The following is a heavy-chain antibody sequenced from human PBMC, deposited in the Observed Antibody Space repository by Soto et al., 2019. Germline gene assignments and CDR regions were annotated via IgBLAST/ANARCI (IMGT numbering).Heavy chain of an antibody. CDR1: GFTFNNYS. CDR2: FRGDGTGA. Sequence: GGSLRLSCTAAGFTFNNYSMNWVRQAPGMGLEWVSAFRGDGTGAHYADSVKGRFTISRDNSKNTLYLHMNSLRAEDTAVYYCAKLPQYDILTGYLNYFDYWGQGTLVTVSS. CDR3: AKLPQYDILTGYLNYFDY. J-gene: IGHJ4*02. D-gene: IGHD3-9*01. V-gene: IGHV3-23*01.